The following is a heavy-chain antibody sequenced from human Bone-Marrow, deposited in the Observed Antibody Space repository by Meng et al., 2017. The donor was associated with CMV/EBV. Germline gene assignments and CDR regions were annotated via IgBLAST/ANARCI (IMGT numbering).Heavy chain of an antibody. J-gene: IGHJ4*02. CDR2: IYYSGST. Sequence: LPCTFSGCSLSSGGYYWSWIRQPPGKGLEWIGYIYYSGSTYYNPSLKSRVTISVDTSKNQFSLKLSSVTAADTAVYYCARAAGGGRDYWGQGTLVTVSS. CDR3: ARAAGGGRDY. D-gene: IGHD3-10*01. CDR1: GCSLSSGGYY. V-gene: IGHV4-31*03.